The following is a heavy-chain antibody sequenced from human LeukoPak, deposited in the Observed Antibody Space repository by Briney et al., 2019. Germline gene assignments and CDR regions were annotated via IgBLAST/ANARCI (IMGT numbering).Heavy chain of an antibody. D-gene: IGHD3-22*01. CDR1: GYTFTSYY. CDR2: INPSGGST. J-gene: IGHJ4*02. V-gene: IGHV1-46*01. Sequence: ASVKVSCKASGYTFTSYYMHWARQAPGQGLEWMGIINPSGGSTSYAQKFQGRVTMTRDTSTSTVYMELSSLRSEDTAVYYCARYNYYDSSEYYFDYWGQGTLVTVSS. CDR3: ARYNYYDSSEYYFDY.